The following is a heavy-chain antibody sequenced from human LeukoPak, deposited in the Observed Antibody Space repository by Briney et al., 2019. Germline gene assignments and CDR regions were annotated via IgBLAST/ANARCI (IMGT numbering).Heavy chain of an antibody. J-gene: IGHJ4*02. D-gene: IGHD1-26*01. V-gene: IGHV4-39*01. CDR2: MDYSGST. CDR1: GGSISNSSYY. Sequence: SETLPLTCTVSGGSISNSSYYWGWIRQPPGEGLEWIGSMDYSGSTYYNPSLKSRATISVDTSKNQFSLKLSSVTAADTAVYYREIHGRIGEINLFYWGQGTLVTVSS. CDR3: EIHGRIGEINLFY.